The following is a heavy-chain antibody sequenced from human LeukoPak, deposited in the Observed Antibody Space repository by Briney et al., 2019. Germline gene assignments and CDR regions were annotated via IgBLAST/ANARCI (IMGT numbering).Heavy chain of an antibody. CDR1: GGSFSRYY. CDR3: ARDRKRTGPFDY. D-gene: IGHD3/OR15-3a*01. Sequence: SETLSLTCAVYGGSFSRYYWSWIRQPPGKGLEWIGEINHSGSTNYNPSLKSRVTISVDTSKNQFSLKLSSVTAADTAVYYCARDRKRTGPFDYWGQGTLVTVSS. CDR2: INHSGST. V-gene: IGHV4-34*01. J-gene: IGHJ4*02.